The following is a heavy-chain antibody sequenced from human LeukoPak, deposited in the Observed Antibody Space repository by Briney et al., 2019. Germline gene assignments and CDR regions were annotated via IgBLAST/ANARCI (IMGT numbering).Heavy chain of an antibody. V-gene: IGHV4-34*01. CDR2: INHSGST. D-gene: IGHD2-15*01. J-gene: IGHJ4*02. CDR3: ARGRARTYCSGGSCLGY. Sequence: PSETLSPTCAVYGGSFSGYYWSWIRQPPGKGLEWIGEINHSGSTNYNPSLKSRVTISVDKSKNQFSLKLSSVTAADTAVYYCARGRARTYCSGGSCLGYWGQGTLVTVSS. CDR1: GGSFSGYY.